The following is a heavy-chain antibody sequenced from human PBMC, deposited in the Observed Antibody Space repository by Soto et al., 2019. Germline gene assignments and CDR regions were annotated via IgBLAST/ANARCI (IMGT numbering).Heavy chain of an antibody. V-gene: IGHV4-34*01. CDR3: ARGSVDTVDRSGFYEY. J-gene: IGHJ4*02. Sequence: PPDTPLLPRAGCGGPFSGPYWSSMRQPPGKGLEWIGEINHSGGTSYNPSLKSRVTISVDTSKSQFSLKLTSVTAADRAVYYCARGSVDTVDRSGFYEYWGQGTLVTVSS. CDR2: INHSGGT. CDR1: GGPFSGPY. D-gene: IGHD3-22*01.